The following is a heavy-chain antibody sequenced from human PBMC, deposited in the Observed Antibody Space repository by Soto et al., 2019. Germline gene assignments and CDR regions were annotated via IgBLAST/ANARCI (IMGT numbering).Heavy chain of an antibody. Sequence: QVQLVESGGGVVQPGRSLRLSCAASGFTFSSYGMHWVRQAPGKGLEWVAVIWYDGSNKYYADSVKGRFTISRDNSKNPLYLQIHRLRAEDTAVYYCARDSYYDFCSGPPSAMDVWGQGTTVTVSS. V-gene: IGHV3-33*01. CDR3: ARDSYYDFCSGPPSAMDV. D-gene: IGHD3-3*01. CDR2: IWYDGSNK. J-gene: IGHJ6*02. CDR1: GFTFSSYG.